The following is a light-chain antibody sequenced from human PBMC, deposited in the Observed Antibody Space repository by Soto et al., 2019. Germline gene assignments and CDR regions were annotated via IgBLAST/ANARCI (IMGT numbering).Light chain of an antibody. CDR2: KDN. CDR3: AAWDVGLEGPI. J-gene: IGLJ2*01. CDR1: MSNIGRNT. Sequence: QSVLTQPPSPSGAPGQRVTIYCSGSMSNIGRNTVNWYQQLPGTAPKVLMYKDNRRPSGVPDRFSGSKSGTSASLAISGLQSEDEATYYCAAWDVGLEGPIFGGGTKLTVL. V-gene: IGLV1-44*01.